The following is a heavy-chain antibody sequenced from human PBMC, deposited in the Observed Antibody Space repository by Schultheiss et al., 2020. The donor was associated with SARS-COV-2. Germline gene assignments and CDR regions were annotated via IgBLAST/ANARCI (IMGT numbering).Heavy chain of an antibody. J-gene: IGHJ6*02. V-gene: IGHV3-33*01. Sequence: GALRLSCAASGFTFSSYGMHWVRQAPGKGLEWVAVIWYDGSNKYYADSVKGRFTISRDNSKNTLYLQMNSLRAEDTAVYYCARGNHYDFWSGQFYGMDVWGQGTTVTVSS. D-gene: IGHD3-3*01. CDR1: GFTFSSYG. CDR2: IWYDGSNK. CDR3: ARGNHYDFWSGQFYGMDV.